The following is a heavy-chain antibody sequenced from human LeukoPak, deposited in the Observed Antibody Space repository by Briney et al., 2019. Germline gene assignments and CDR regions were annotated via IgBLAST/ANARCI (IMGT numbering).Heavy chain of an antibody. CDR3: AKSDCSYISCYVLDY. CDR2: ISGNGDNI. CDR1: GFTFSSYA. V-gene: IGHV3-23*01. Sequence: PGGSLRLSCAASGFTFSSYAMSWVRQAPGKGLEWVSAISGNGDNIYYADSVKGRFTISRDSSKKTLYLQMNILRAEDTAVYYCAKSDCSYISCYVLDYWGQGTQVSVSS. D-gene: IGHD2-2*01. J-gene: IGHJ4*02.